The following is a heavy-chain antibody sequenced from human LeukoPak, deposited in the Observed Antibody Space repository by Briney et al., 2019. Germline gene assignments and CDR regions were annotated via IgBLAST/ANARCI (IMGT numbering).Heavy chain of an antibody. D-gene: IGHD3-3*01. CDR2: INPDNGDT. CDR1: GYSFTGYY. J-gene: IGHJ4*02. Sequence: ASVKVSCKTSGYSFTGYYIHWLRQAPGQGLEWMGWINPDNGDTRYSQKFQGRLTLTSDTSITTAYLELGSLRFDDTAIFYCATVASVRRFYFDFWGQGTLVTVSS. CDR3: ATVASVRRFYFDF. V-gene: IGHV1-2*02.